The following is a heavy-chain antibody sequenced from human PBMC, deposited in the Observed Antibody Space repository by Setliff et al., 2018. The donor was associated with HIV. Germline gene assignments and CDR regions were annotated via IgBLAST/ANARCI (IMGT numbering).Heavy chain of an antibody. J-gene: IGHJ6*02. Sequence: SVKVSCKASGYSFIKYGISWVRQAPGQGLEWMGGIIPIFGTSNYAQKFQGRVTITTDESTSKAYMELSSLRSEDTAMYYCAIDVSQTYNFWRGSGLDVWGQGTTVTVSS. CDR2: IIPIFGTS. D-gene: IGHD3-3*01. CDR1: GYSFIKYG. V-gene: IGHV1-69*05. CDR3: AIDVSQTYNFWRGSGLDV.